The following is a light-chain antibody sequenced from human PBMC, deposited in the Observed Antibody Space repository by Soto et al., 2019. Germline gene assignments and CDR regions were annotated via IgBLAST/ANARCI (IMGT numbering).Light chain of an antibody. Sequence: EIVLTQSPGTLSLSPGERATLSCRASQSVSSSYLAWYQQKPGQAPRLLIYGASSRATGIPYSFSGSGSGTDFTLTISRLEPEDFAVYYWQQYGSSPVTFGQGTKVEIK. CDR1: QSVSSSY. CDR2: GAS. V-gene: IGKV3-20*01. CDR3: QQYGSSPVT. J-gene: IGKJ1*01.